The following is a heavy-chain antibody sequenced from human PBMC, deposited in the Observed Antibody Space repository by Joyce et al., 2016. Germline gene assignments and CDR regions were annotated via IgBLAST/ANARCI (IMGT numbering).Heavy chain of an antibody. V-gene: IGHV5-51*01. CDR3: ARRAYGPGTKTYYFDY. Sequence: EVQLVQSGAEMKKPGESLTISCQGSGYSFTGYYIGGVRQVPGKGLEWLGVVHPFDSDTTYSPSFQGQVTISADKSTSIAYLQWRSLKASDTAIYYCARRAYGPGTKTYYFDYWGPGTLVTVSS. CDR1: GYSFTGYY. D-gene: IGHD3-10*01. CDR2: VHPFDSDT. J-gene: IGHJ4*02.